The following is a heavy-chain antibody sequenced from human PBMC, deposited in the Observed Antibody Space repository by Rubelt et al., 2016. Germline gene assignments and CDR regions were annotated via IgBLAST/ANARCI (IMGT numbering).Heavy chain of an antibody. D-gene: IGHD6-6*01. V-gene: IGHV1-69*01. J-gene: IGHJ6*02. CDR1: GGTFSSYA. Sequence: QVQLVQSGAEVKKPGSSVKVSCKASGGTFSSYAISWVRQAPGQGLEWMGGIIPIFGTANYAQKFQGRVTITADESTSTAYMWLSSLRSEDTAVYYCASSLPNLFGIAARDYYYYYGMDVWGQGTTVTVSS. CDR2: IIPIFGTA. CDR3: ASSLPNLFGIAARDYYYYYGMDV.